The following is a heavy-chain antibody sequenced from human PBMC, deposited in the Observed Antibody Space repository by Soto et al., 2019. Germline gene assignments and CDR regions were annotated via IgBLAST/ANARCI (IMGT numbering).Heavy chain of an antibody. CDR1: GGTFSSYA. D-gene: IGHD3-10*02. Sequence: SVKVSCKASGGTFSSYAISWVRQAPGQGLEWMGGIIPIFGTANYAQKFQGRVTITAGESTSTAYMELSSLRSEDTAVYYCARVMFTRLRTDALDIWGQGTMVTVS. CDR3: ARVMFTRLRTDALDI. V-gene: IGHV1-69*13. J-gene: IGHJ3*02. CDR2: IIPIFGTA.